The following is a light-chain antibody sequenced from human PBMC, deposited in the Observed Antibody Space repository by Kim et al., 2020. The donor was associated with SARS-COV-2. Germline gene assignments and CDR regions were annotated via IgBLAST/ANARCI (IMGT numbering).Light chain of an antibody. CDR3: QQFSDYPRT. CDR2: GAS. J-gene: IGKJ1*01. V-gene: IGKV1-9*01. CDR1: QDISVY. Sequence: ASVGDRVTIACRASQDISVYLAWYQQDPGQAPKLLIFGASTLQSGVPSRFSGSGSGTEFTLTIRGLQPEDFATYFCQQFSDYPRTFGQGTKVDIK.